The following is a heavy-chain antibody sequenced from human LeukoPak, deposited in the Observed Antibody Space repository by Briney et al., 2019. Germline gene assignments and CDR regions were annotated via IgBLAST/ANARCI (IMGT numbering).Heavy chain of an antibody. CDR2: IYYSGST. J-gene: IGHJ4*02. V-gene: IGHV4-59*01. CDR1: GGSISSYY. CDR3: AAYYYGSGHFYY. D-gene: IGHD3-10*01. Sequence: SETLSLTCTVSGGSISSYYWSWSRQPPGKGLEWIGYIYYSGSTNYNPSLKSRVTISVDTSKNQFSLKLSSVTAADTAVYYCAAYYYGSGHFYYWGQGTLVTVSS.